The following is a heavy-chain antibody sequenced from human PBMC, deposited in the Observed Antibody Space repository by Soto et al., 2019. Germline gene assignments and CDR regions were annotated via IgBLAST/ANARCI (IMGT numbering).Heavy chain of an antibody. J-gene: IGHJ6*02. Sequence: QVQLQQWGAGLLKPSETLSLTCAVSGGSFSDYYWNWIRQPPGKGLEWIGEIDHTGNTSYNPSLKGRVSMSADSSKNQFSLKMTSVTAADTAVYYCAREVAAAGTRRYYFYGMHVWGQGTTVSVSS. D-gene: IGHD6-13*01. CDR2: IDHTGNT. CDR1: GGSFSDYY. CDR3: AREVAAAGTRRYYFYGMHV. V-gene: IGHV4-34*01.